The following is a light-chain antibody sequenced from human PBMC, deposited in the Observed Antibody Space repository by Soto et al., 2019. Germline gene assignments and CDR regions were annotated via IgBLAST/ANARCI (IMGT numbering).Light chain of an antibody. V-gene: IGKV3-20*01. CDR3: QQFSSYPLT. CDR1: QTVNSDY. Sequence: EIVLTQSPGTLSLSPGERATLSCRASQTVNSDYLTWYQQKPGQAPRLLIYAASSGATGIPDRFSGSGSETDFTLTINRLEPEDFAVYYCQQFSSYPLTFGGGTKVDIK. J-gene: IGKJ4*01. CDR2: AAS.